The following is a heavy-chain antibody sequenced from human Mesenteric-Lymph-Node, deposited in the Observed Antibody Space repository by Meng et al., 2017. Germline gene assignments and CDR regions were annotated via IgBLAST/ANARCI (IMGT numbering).Heavy chain of an antibody. CDR2: RYYRYKWYN. CDR3: ARSGSSGWIDY. CDR1: GDSVFSNSPT. Sequence: QHAGPAPVAPSQTFSLTWAMPGDSVFSNSPTWNWIRQSPSRGLEWLGRRYYRYKWYNGYAVSVKSRITINPDTSKNQFSLQLNSVTPEDTAMYYCARSGSSGWIDYWGQGTLVTVSS. V-gene: IGHV6-1*01. J-gene: IGHJ4*02. D-gene: IGHD6-19*01.